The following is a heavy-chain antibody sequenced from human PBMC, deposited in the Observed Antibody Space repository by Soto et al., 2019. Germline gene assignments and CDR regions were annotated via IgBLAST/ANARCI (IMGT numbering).Heavy chain of an antibody. CDR3: ARGPSPSRKYYESSGYYSSFDY. V-gene: IGHV4-59*01. J-gene: IGHJ4*02. Sequence: PSETLSLTCTVSGGSISSYYWSWIRQPPGKGLEWIGYIYYSGSTNYNPSLKSRVTISVDTSKNQFSLKLSSLTAADTAVYYCARGPSPSRKYYESSGYYSSFDYWGQGTLVTVSS. CDR2: IYYSGST. CDR1: GGSISSYY. D-gene: IGHD3-22*01.